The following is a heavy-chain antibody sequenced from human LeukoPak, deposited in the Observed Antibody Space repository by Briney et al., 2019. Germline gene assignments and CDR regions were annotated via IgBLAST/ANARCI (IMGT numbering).Heavy chain of an antibody. V-gene: IGHV1-18*01. D-gene: IGHD3-9*01. J-gene: IGHJ5*02. CDR2: ISAYNGNT. CDR1: GYTFTSYG. CDR3: AREGYQRYFDWLPLNWFDP. Sequence: GASVKVSCKASGYTFTSYGISWVRQAPGQGLEWMGWISAYNGNTNYAQKLQGRVTMTRNTSISTAYMELSSLRSEDTAVYYCAREGYQRYFDWLPLNWFDPWGQGTLVTVSS.